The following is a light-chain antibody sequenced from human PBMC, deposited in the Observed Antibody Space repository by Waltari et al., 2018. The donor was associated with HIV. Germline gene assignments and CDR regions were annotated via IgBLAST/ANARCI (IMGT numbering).Light chain of an antibody. Sequence: QSVLTQPPSSSGTPGQRLTISCSGSSSNVGSTTVNWYQHLPGAAPKLLILNTDERPSVVPARFSGSKSGTSASLAISGLQSEDEADYYCAVWDDSLNAYVFGTGTTVTVL. J-gene: IGLJ1*01. CDR1: SSNVGSTT. CDR3: AVWDDSLNAYV. V-gene: IGLV1-44*01. CDR2: NTD.